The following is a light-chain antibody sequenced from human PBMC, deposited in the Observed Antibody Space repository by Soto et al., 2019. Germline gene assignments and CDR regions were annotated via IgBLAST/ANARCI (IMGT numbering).Light chain of an antibody. CDR1: QDISNY. V-gene: IGKV1-33*01. Sequence: DIQMTQSPSSLSASVGDRVTITCRASQDISNYLNWYQQRPGKAPKLLIYDASNLARGVSSRFSGTRSGTHFTFAITSLQPEDVATYYCHQSDSLPITFGQWTRLEI. CDR3: HQSDSLPIT. CDR2: DAS. J-gene: IGKJ5*01.